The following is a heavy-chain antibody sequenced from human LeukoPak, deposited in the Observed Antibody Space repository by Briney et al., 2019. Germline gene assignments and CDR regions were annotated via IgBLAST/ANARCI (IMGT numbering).Heavy chain of an antibody. Sequence: GGSLRLSCAASGFTFDDYAMHWVRQAPGKGLEWVSGISWNSGSIGYADSVKGRFTISRDNAKNTLYLQMNSLRAEDTAVYYCARSRRYYFDYWGQGTLVTVSS. CDR1: GFTFDDYA. V-gene: IGHV3-9*01. CDR2: ISWNSGSI. CDR3: ARSRRYYFDY. J-gene: IGHJ4*02.